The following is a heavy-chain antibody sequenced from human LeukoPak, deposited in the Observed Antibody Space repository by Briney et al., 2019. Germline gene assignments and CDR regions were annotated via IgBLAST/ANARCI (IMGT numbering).Heavy chain of an antibody. Sequence: ASVKYSCKASGGTFISYATSWVRQAPGQGLEWMGGIIPIFGTANYAQKFQGRVTITADESTSTAYMELSSLRSEDTAVYYCARGCGGDCPNAEYFHHWGQGTLVTVSS. CDR3: ARGCGGDCPNAEYFHH. D-gene: IGHD2-21*02. CDR1: GGTFISYA. J-gene: IGHJ1*01. V-gene: IGHV1-69*13. CDR2: IIPIFGTA.